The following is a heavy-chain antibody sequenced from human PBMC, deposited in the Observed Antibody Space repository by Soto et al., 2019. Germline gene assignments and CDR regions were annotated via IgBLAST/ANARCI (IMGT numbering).Heavy chain of an antibody. CDR3: ATEGYSNYEGYYYYYMDV. CDR2: FDPEDGET. Sequence: ASVKVSCKVSGYTLTELSMHWVRQAPGKGLEWMGGFDPEDGETIYAQKFQGRVTMTEDTSTDTAYMELSSLRSEDMAVYYCATEGYSNYEGYYYYYMDVWGKGTTVTVSS. V-gene: IGHV1-24*01. J-gene: IGHJ6*03. CDR1: GYTLTELS. D-gene: IGHD4-4*01.